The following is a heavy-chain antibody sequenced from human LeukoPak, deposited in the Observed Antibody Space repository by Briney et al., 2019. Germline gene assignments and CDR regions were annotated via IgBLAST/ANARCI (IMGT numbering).Heavy chain of an antibody. CDR1: RYIFTEYY. CDR3: ARASYSSGWPLDY. V-gene: IGHV1-2*02. D-gene: IGHD6-19*01. J-gene: IGHJ4*02. CDR2: INPKSGAT. Sequence: ASVKVSCKASRYIFTEYYIHWVRQAPGQGPEWMGWINPKSGATNYARNFQGRVTKTRDTSITTAFMELNNLRSDDTAVYYCARASYSSGWPLDYWGQGTLVTVSS.